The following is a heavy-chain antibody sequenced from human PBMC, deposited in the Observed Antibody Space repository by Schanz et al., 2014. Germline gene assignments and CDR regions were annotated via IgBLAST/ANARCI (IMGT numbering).Heavy chain of an antibody. CDR1: GFAFSSYG. J-gene: IGHJ4*02. Sequence: DVHLLESGGGLVQPGGSLRLSCLASGFAFSSYGMNWLRQAPGKGLEWVSAISGSGGSTYYADSVKGRFTISRDNFKGALYLQMSSLRAEDTAVYYCAKSLESCPGGRCSRGYFDYWGQGTLVTVSS. CDR3: AKSLESCPGGRCSRGYFDY. CDR2: ISGSGGST. V-gene: IGHV3-23*01. D-gene: IGHD2-8*02.